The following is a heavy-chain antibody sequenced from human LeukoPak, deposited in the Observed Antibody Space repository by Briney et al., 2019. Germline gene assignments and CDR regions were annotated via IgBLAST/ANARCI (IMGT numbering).Heavy chain of an antibody. D-gene: IGHD1-7*01. Sequence: PSETLSLTRAVSGYSISSGYYWGWIRQPPGKGLEWIGSIYHSGTTHYNPSLKSRVTISVDTSKNQFSLKLSSVTAADTAVYYCARDELHNWFDPWGRGTLVTVSS. J-gene: IGHJ5*02. CDR2: IYHSGTT. CDR1: GYSISSGYY. V-gene: IGHV4-38-2*01. CDR3: ARDELHNWFDP.